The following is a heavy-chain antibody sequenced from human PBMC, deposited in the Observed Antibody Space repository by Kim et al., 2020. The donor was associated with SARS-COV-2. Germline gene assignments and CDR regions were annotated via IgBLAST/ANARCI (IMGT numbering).Heavy chain of an antibody. D-gene: IGHD3-10*01. J-gene: IGHJ2*01. V-gene: IGHV3-49*03. Sequence: GGSLRLSCTASGFTFGDYAMSWFRQAPGKGLEWVGFIRSKAYGGTTEYAASVKGRFTISRDDSKSIAYLQMNSLKTEDTAVYYCTRDGYGSGSYYWYFDLWGRDTLVTVSS. CDR1: GFTFGDYA. CDR3: TRDGYGSGSYYWYFDL. CDR2: IRSKAYGGTT.